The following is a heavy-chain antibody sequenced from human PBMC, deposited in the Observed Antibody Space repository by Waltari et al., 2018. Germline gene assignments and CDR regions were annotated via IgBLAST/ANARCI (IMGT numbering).Heavy chain of an antibody. Sequence: EVQLVESGGGLVQPGGSLRLSCEAFGFPFGDFWMTWVRQAPGKGLEWVANIKKDGSEKYYVDSVKGRFTVSRDNAKNSLYLQMSSLRAEDTAIYYCARDRGYCGGDCYKNLDSWGQGTLVAVSS. CDR1: GFPFGDFW. D-gene: IGHD2-21*01. J-gene: IGHJ4*02. V-gene: IGHV3-7*01. CDR2: IKKDGSEK. CDR3: ARDRGYCGGDCYKNLDS.